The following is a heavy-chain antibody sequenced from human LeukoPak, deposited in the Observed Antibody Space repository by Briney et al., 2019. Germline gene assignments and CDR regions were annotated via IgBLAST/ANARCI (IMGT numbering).Heavy chain of an antibody. CDR1: GFTFSSYS. CDR3: ARDTVVVAAATHYYGMDV. Sequence: GGSLRLSCEASGFTFSSYSMNWVRQAPGKGLEWVSSISSSSSYIYYADSVKGRFTISRDNAKNSLYLQMNSLRAEDTAVYYCARDTVVVAAATHYYGMDVWGQGTTVTVSS. D-gene: IGHD2-15*01. CDR2: ISSSSSYI. J-gene: IGHJ6*02. V-gene: IGHV3-21*01.